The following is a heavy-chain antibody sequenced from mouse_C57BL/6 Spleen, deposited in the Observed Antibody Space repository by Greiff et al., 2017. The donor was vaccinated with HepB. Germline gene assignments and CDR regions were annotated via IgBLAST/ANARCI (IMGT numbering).Heavy chain of an antibody. CDR2: ISDGGSYT. V-gene: IGHV5-4*03. D-gene: IGHD1-1*01. Sequence: EVKLVESGGGLVKPGGSLKLSCAASGFTFSSYAMSWVRQTPEKRLEWVATISDGGSYTYYPDNVKGRFTISRDNAKNNLYLQMSHLKSEDTAMYYCARVPYYYGSSHWYFDVWGTGTTVTVSS. J-gene: IGHJ1*03. CDR1: GFTFSSYA. CDR3: ARVPYYYGSSHWYFDV.